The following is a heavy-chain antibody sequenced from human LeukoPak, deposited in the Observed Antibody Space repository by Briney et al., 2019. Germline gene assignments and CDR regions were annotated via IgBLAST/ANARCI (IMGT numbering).Heavy chain of an antibody. J-gene: IGHJ4*02. CDR3: ARTVTTTSYYCHY. V-gene: IGHV1-18*01. CDR1: AYTFTTNG. CDR2: ISGYDGNT. D-gene: IGHD4-17*01. Sequence: GASVTVSCTASAYTFTTNGNSRGREAPGQGLGWRGWISGYDGNTIYAQKPRARVTMTTETSTSTAYMDLRSLRSDDTALYYCARTVTTTSYYCHYWGQGTLVTVSS.